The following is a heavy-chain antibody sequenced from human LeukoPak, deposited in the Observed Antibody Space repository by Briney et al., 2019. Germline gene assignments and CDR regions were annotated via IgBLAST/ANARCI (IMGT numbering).Heavy chain of an antibody. J-gene: IGHJ3*02. V-gene: IGHV1-24*01. CDR1: GYTLTELS. CDR2: FDPEDGET. Sequence: ASVTVSFKVSGYTLTELSMHWVRQAPGKGVEWMGGFDPEDGETIYAQKFQGRVTMTEDTSTDTAYMELSSLRSEDTAVYYCASPRLGQNAFDIWGQGTMVTVSS. D-gene: IGHD7-27*01. CDR3: ASPRLGQNAFDI.